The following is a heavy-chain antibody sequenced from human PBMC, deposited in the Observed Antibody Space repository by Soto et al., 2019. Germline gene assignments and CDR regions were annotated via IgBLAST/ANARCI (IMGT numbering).Heavy chain of an antibody. CDR1: GGTFSSYA. J-gene: IGHJ6*02. Sequence: QVQLVQSGAEVKKPGSSVKVSCKASGGTFSSYAISWVRQAPGQGLEWMGGIIPIFGTANYAQKFQGRVTITADESTSTAYMELSSLRSEDTAVYYCASDGRGVVVVAATPYYYYGMDVWGQGTTVTVSS. CDR2: IIPIFGTA. CDR3: ASDGRGVVVVAATPYYYYGMDV. D-gene: IGHD2-15*01. V-gene: IGHV1-69*12.